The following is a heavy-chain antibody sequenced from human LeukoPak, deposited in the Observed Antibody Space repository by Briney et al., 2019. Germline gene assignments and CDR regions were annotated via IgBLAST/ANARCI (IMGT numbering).Heavy chain of an antibody. CDR1: GSRFNSYA. CDR2: ISGGGGPP. V-gene: IGHV3-48*02. CDR3: VRGTLDH. Sequence: GGSLRLSCAASGSRFNSYAMSWVRRAPGKGLEWISYISGGGGPPYYAHFVRGRFTISRDDATNSLHLQMNSLRDEDTAVYYCVRGTLDHWGQGALVTVSS. J-gene: IGHJ4*02.